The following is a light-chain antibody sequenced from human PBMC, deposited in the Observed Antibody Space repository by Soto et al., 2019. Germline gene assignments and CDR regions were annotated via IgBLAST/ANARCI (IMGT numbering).Light chain of an antibody. CDR1: SSNIGTNY. V-gene: IGLV1-47*01. J-gene: IGLJ1*01. CDR2: RNN. CDR3: AAWDDSMSGRYV. Sequence: QSVLTQPPSASGTPGQRVTISCSGSSSNIGTNYVYWYQQLPGMAPKLLIYRNNQRPSGVPDRFSGSKSGTSASLAISGLRSEDEADYYCAAWDDSMSGRYVFGTVTKVTVL.